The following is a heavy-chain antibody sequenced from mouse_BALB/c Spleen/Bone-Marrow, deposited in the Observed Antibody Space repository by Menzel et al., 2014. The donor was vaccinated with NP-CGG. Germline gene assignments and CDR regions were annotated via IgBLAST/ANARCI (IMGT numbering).Heavy chain of an antibody. CDR3: ARWGITSYYFDY. J-gene: IGHJ2*01. CDR2: IYPGDGDT. CDR1: GYAFSSSW. Sequence: VKLVESGPELMKPGASVKISCKASGYAFSSSWMNWVKQRPGQGLEWMGRIYPGDGDTNYNGKFKGKATLTADKSSSTAYMQLSSLTSVDSAVYFCARWGITSYYFDYWGQGTTLTVSS. D-gene: IGHD2-4*01. V-gene: IGHV1-82*01.